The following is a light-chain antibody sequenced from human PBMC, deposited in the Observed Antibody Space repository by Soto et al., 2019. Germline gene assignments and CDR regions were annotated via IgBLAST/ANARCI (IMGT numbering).Light chain of an antibody. CDR2: GAS. CDR1: QSVSSN. Sequence: EIVMTQSPATLSVSPGERATLSCRASQSVSSNLAWYQQKPGQAPRLLIYGASTRATGIPARFSGSGSGTEFTLTISSLQSEDFAVYYCQQYLDWPPRYTFGQGTRLEI. J-gene: IGKJ2*01. CDR3: QQYLDWPPRYT. V-gene: IGKV3-15*01.